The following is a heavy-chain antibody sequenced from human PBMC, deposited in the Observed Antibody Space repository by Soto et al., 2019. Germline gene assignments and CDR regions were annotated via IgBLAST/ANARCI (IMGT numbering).Heavy chain of an antibody. J-gene: IGHJ4*02. V-gene: IGHV3-23*01. Sequence: GGSLRLSCEASGFTFSDFGMSWVRQIPGKGLEWVSTVNNDGRNTHYADSVEGRFTISRDNSKNTLYLQMGSLRAEDTAIYYGAKDAGNEESRFDYWGQGTLVTVSS. CDR2: VNNDGRNT. CDR3: AKDAGNEESRFDY. CDR1: GFTFSDFG.